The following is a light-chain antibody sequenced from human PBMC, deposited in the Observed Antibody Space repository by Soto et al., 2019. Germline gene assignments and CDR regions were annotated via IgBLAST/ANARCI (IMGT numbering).Light chain of an antibody. Sequence: EIVLTQSPGTLSLSPGERATLSCRASQSVSNSYLAWYQQKPGQAPRLLIYGASSRATGIPDRFSGSGSGTVFTLTINILEPDDFAVYYCQQRSTFTFGGGTKVDIK. CDR1: QSVSNSY. J-gene: IGKJ4*01. V-gene: IGKV3D-20*02. CDR2: GAS. CDR3: QQRSTFT.